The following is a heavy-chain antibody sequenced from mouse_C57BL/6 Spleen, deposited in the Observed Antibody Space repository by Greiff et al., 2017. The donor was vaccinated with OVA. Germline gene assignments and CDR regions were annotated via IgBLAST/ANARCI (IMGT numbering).Heavy chain of an antibody. Sequence: QVQLQQPGAELVKPGASVKMSCKASGYTFTSYWITWVKQRPGQGLEWIGDIYPGSGSTNYNEKFKSKATLTVDTSSSTAYMQLSSLTSEDSAVYYCARSYYYGSSPDFDYWGQGTTLTVSS. CDR1: GYTFTSYW. V-gene: IGHV1-55*01. CDR3: ARSYYYGSSPDFDY. D-gene: IGHD1-1*01. J-gene: IGHJ2*01. CDR2: IYPGSGST.